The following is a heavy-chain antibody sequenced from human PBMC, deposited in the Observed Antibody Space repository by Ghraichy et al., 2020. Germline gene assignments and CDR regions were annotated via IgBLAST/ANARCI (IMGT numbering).Heavy chain of an antibody. J-gene: IGHJ3*01. Sequence: GGSLRLSCVASGFTFDGYAMSWVRQAPGKGLEWVSEMSGSGDTTHYADSVKGRFIISRENSKNTLFLDMNSLRGEDTGVYYCARDFGPPLGVIIVGAFGLWGQGTTVTVSS. CDR2: MSGSGDTT. D-gene: IGHD3-3*01. CDR1: GFTFDGYA. V-gene: IGHV3-23*01. CDR3: ARDFGPPLGVIIVGAFGL.